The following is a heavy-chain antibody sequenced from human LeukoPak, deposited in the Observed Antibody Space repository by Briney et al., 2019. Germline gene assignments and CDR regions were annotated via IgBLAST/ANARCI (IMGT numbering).Heavy chain of an antibody. CDR1: GYSFTSYW. CDR3: ARQERTIFGVVIPDY. D-gene: IGHD3-3*01. J-gene: IGHJ4*02. Sequence: GESLKISCKGSGYSFTSYWIGWVRQMPGKGLEWMGIIYPGDSDTRYSPSFQGQVTISADKSISTAYLQWSSLKASDTAMYYCARQERTIFGVVIPDYWGQGTLVTVSS. V-gene: IGHV5-51*01. CDR2: IYPGDSDT.